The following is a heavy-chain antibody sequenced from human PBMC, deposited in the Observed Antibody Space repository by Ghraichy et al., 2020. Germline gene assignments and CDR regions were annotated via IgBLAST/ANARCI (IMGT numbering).Heavy chain of an antibody. Sequence: SQPSTPCAISGDSVSGHGTTWNWIRQSPSRGLQSLGRTYYRSQWYTDYALFVRGRINISADTSKNQFSLQLISVTPKDTAVYYCARGWNYFDYLGQGTLVTVSS. J-gene: IGHJ4*02. V-gene: IGHV6-1*01. D-gene: IGHD1-1*01. CDR1: GDSVSGHGTT. CDR3: ARGWNYFDY. CDR2: TYYRSQWYT.